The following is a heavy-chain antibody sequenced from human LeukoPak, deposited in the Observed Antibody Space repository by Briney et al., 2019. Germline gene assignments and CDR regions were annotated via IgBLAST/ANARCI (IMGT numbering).Heavy chain of an antibody. CDR3: ARSGGGGDYFDY. CDR2: IKQDGSDK. J-gene: IGHJ4*02. D-gene: IGHD3-10*01. V-gene: IGHV3-7*04. Sequence: GGSLRLSCAASGFTFTSYWMNWVRQAPGKGLEWVANIKQDGSDKYYVDSVKGRFTISGDNAKNSLYLQMNSLRAEDTALYYCARSGGGGDYFDYWGQGTLVTVSS. CDR1: GFTFTSYW.